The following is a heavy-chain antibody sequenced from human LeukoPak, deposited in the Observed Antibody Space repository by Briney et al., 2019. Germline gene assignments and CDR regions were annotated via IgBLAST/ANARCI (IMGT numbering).Heavy chain of an antibody. J-gene: IGHJ6*03. V-gene: IGHV4-39*01. CDR2: IYYSGST. Sequence: SETLSLTCTVSGGSISSSSYYWGWIRQPPGKGLEWIGSIYYSGSTYYNPSLKSRVTISVDTSKNQFSLKLSSVTAADTAVYYCARVPYNYYYYYMDVWGKGPRSPSP. CDR3: ARVPYNYYYYYMDV. CDR1: GGSISSSSYY. D-gene: IGHD4-11*01.